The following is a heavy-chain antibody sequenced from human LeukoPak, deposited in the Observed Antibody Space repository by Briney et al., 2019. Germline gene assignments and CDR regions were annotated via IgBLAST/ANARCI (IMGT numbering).Heavy chain of an antibody. CDR3: ASSYFSAAGARWFDP. V-gene: IGHV1-69*04. CDR1: GGTFSSYA. D-gene: IGHD6-19*01. J-gene: IGHJ5*02. Sequence: GSSVKVSCKASGGTFSSYAISWVRQAPGQGLEWMGRIIPILGIANYAQKFQGRVTITADKSTSTAYMELSSLRSEDTAVYYCASSYFSAAGARWFDPWGQGTLVAVSS. CDR2: IIPILGIA.